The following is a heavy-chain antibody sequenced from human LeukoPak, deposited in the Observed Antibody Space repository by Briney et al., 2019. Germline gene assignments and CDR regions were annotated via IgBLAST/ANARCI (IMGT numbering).Heavy chain of an antibody. CDR1: GYIFINHD. D-gene: IGHD3-10*01. CDR3: ARGAGAMGRDWFDP. Sequence: ASVKVSCKASGYIFINHDIDWIRRAPGQGLEWMGWMNANTGKTGPARKFQGRLTMTRDTSLNTAYMELRNLRSEDTVVYYCARGAGAMGRDWFDPWGQGTLVTVSS. CDR2: MNANTGKT. J-gene: IGHJ5*02. V-gene: IGHV1-8*01.